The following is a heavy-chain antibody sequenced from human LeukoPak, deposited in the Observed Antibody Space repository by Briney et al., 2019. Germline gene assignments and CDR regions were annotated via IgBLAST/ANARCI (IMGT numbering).Heavy chain of an antibody. Sequence: ASVKVSCKASGYTFIGYYMHWVRQAPGQGLEWMGIINPSGGSTSYAQKFQGRVTMTRDTSTSTVYMELSSLRSEDTAVYYCARDRVTIFGVVHGIDYWGQGTLVTVSS. CDR3: ARDRVTIFGVVHGIDY. CDR1: GYTFIGYY. CDR2: INPSGGST. D-gene: IGHD3-3*01. V-gene: IGHV1-46*01. J-gene: IGHJ4*02.